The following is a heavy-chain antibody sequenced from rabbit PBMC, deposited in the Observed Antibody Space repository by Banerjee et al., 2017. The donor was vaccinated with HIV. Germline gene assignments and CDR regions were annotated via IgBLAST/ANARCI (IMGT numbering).Heavy chain of an antibody. CDR1: GIDFSSYG. Sequence: QEQLVESGGGLVTLGGSLKLSCKASGIDFSSYGISWVRQAPGKGLEWIAYIYPDYGSTDYASWVNGRFTISLDNAQNTVFLQMTSLTAADTATYFCARIPIYDDYGAYFNLWGPGTLVTVS. CDR2: IYPDYGST. J-gene: IGHJ4*01. D-gene: IGHD2-1*01. CDR3: ARIPIYDDYGAYFNL. V-gene: IGHV1S47*01.